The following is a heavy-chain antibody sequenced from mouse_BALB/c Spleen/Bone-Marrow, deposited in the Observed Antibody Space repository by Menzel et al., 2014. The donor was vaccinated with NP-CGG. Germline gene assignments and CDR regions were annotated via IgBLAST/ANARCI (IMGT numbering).Heavy chain of an antibody. CDR1: GYTFTDYN. V-gene: IGHV1-18*01. J-gene: IGHJ1*01. CDR2: INPTYDST. CDR3: ARSRYFDV. Sequence: VQLKQSGAELVKPGASVKISCKASGYTFTDYNMDWVKQSHGNSLEWIGDINPTYDSTSYNQKFKGKATLTVDKSSSTAYMELRSLTSENTAVYYCARSRYFDVWGAGTTVTVSS.